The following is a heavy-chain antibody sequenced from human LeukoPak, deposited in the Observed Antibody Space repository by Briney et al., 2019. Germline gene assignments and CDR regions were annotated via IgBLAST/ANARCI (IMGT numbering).Heavy chain of an antibody. CDR3: AKDRGRYYDSSGYYWGYYFDS. CDR1: GFTFSSHA. D-gene: IGHD3-22*01. CDR2: ISGSGGST. J-gene: IGHJ4*02. Sequence: PGGSLRLSCAASGFTFSSHAMSWVRQAPGKGLEWVSAISGSGGSTYYADSVKGRFTISRDNSKNTLYLQMSSLRAEDTAVYYCAKDRGRYYDSSGYYWGYYFDSWGQGILVTVST. V-gene: IGHV3-23*01.